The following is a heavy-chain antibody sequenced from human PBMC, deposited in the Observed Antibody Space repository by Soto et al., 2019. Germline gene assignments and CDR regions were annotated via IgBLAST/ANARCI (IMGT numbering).Heavy chain of an antibody. Sequence: GGSLRLSCAASGFTFSTYNMNWVRQAPGKGLEWLSSISTTSNYMYYAGSVKGRFTISRDNAKNSLYLQMNSLRAEDTAVYYCARETLRFLEWFEGMDVWGQGTTVTVSS. V-gene: IGHV3-21*01. CDR2: ISTTSNYM. J-gene: IGHJ6*02. D-gene: IGHD3-3*01. CDR1: GFTFSTYN. CDR3: ARETLRFLEWFEGMDV.